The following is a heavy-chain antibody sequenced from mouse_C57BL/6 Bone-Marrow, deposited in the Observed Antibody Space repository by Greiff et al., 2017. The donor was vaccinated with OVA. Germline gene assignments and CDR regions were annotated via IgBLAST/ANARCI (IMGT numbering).Heavy chain of an antibody. CDR1: GYTFTSYW. Sequence: VQLQQPGAELVKPGASVKLSCKASGYTFTSYWMHWVKQRPGQGLEWIGMIHPNSGSTNYNEKFKSKATLTVDKSSSTAYMQLSSLTSEDSAVYYGAREDYYGSSYGDYWGQGTTLTVSS. CDR2: IHPNSGST. V-gene: IGHV1-64*01. CDR3: AREDYYGSSYGDY. D-gene: IGHD1-1*01. J-gene: IGHJ2*01.